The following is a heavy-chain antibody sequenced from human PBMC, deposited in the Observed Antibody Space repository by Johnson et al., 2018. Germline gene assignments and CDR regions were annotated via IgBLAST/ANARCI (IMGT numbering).Heavy chain of an antibody. Sequence: QVQLVQSGGGVVQPGRSLRLSCAASGFTFSSYGMHWVRQAPGKGLEWVAVIWYDGSNKYYADSVKGRFTISRDNSKNTLYLPMNSLRGEDTAVYYCARAISGSYVFEAFDIWGQGTMVTVSS. J-gene: IGHJ3*02. CDR2: IWYDGSNK. CDR3: ARAISGSYVFEAFDI. CDR1: GFTFSSYG. D-gene: IGHD1-26*01. V-gene: IGHV3-33*01.